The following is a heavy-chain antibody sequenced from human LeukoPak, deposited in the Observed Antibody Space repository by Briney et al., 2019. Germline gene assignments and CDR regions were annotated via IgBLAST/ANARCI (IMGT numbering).Heavy chain of an antibody. D-gene: IGHD3-10*01. CDR1: GGTFSSYA. CDR2: IIPIFGTA. V-gene: IGHV1-69*13. CDR3: ARDRSEVRGVNLDAFDI. J-gene: IGHJ3*02. Sequence: GASVKVSCKASGGTFSSYAISWVRQAPGQGLEWMGGIIPIFGTANYAQKFQGRVTITADESTSTAYMELSSLRSEDTAVYYCARDRSEVRGVNLDAFDIWGRGTMVTVSS.